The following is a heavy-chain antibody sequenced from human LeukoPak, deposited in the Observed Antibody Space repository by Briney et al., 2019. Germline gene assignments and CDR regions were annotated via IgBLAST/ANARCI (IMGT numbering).Heavy chain of an antibody. CDR2: ISSSSSYI. D-gene: IGHD5-24*01. CDR1: GFSFSNYG. V-gene: IGHV3-21*01. Sequence: GGSLRLSCAASGFSFSNYGMNWVRQARGKWLEWVSLISSSSSYIYYADSVKGRFTISRDNAKNSLYLQMNSLRAEDTAVYYCARCRNGYRNDVFDIWGQGTMVTVSS. CDR3: ARCRNGYRNDVFDI. J-gene: IGHJ3*02.